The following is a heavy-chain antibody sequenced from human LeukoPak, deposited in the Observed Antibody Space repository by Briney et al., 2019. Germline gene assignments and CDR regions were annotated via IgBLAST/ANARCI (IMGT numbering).Heavy chain of an antibody. D-gene: IGHD3-22*01. V-gene: IGHV1-58*02. CDR2: IVVGSGNT. J-gene: IGHJ4*02. Sequence: GASVTLSCNASGFTFTISAMQCVRQARGQRLGWTGWIVVGSGNTNYAQKFQERVTITRDMSTSTAYMELSSVRSEDTAVYYCAAGYYDSSGYSSFDYWGQGTLVTVSS. CDR1: GFTFTISA. CDR3: AAGYYDSSGYSSFDY.